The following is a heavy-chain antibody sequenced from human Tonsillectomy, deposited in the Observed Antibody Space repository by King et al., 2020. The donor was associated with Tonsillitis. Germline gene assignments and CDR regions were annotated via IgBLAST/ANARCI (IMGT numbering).Heavy chain of an antibody. D-gene: IGHD3-10*01. CDR1: GFTFGDYA. CDR3: TRDEYGSGSYYEDY. CDR2: IRSKAYGGTT. Sequence: QLVQSGGGLLKPGRSLRLSCTASGFTFGDYAMSWFRQAPGKGLEWVGFIRSKAYGGTTEYAASVKGRFTISRDDSKSIAYLQMNSLKTEDTAVYYCTRDEYGSGSYYEDYWGQGTLVTVSS. J-gene: IGHJ4*02. V-gene: IGHV3-49*05.